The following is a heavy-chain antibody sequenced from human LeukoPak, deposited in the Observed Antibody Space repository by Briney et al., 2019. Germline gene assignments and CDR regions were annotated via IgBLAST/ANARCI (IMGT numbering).Heavy chain of an antibody. CDR2: IKSKTDGGTT. CDR3: TTAFGY. Sequence: GGSLRLACAPSAFTFMNVWMSWVRQGPGEGLEWVWRIKSKTDGGTTDYAAPVKGRLTISRDDSKNTLYLQMNSLKAEDTAVYYCTTAFGYWGQGTLVTVSS. J-gene: IGHJ4*02. V-gene: IGHV3-15*01. CDR1: AFTFMNVW.